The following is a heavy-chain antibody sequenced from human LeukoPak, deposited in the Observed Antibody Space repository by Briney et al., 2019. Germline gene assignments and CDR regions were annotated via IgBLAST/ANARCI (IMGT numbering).Heavy chain of an antibody. D-gene: IGHD4-17*01. CDR3: ARWDLYYGDYEAGFDY. Sequence: SETLSLTCAVYGGSFSGYYWSWIRQPPGKGLEWIGEINHSGSTNYNPSLKSRVTISVDTSKNQFPLKLSSVTAADTAVYYCARWDLYYGDYEAGFDYWGQGTLVTVSS. CDR1: GGSFSGYY. J-gene: IGHJ4*02. CDR2: INHSGST. V-gene: IGHV4-34*01.